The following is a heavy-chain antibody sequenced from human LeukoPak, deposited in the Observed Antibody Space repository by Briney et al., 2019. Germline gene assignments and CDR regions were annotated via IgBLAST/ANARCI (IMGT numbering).Heavy chain of an antibody. J-gene: IGHJ4*02. V-gene: IGHV1-18*01. Sequence: ASVTVSCKASGYTFTNYGISWVRQAPGQGLEWMGWISAYNGDTNYAQKLQGRVTMTTDTSTSTAYMDLRSLRSDDTAVYYCAVRNRSSWSPFDFWGQGTLVTVSS. CDR1: GYTFTNYG. CDR2: ISAYNGDT. CDR3: AVRNRSSWSPFDF. D-gene: IGHD6-13*01.